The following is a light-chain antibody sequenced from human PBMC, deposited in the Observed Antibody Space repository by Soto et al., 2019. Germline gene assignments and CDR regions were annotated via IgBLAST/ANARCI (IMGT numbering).Light chain of an antibody. Sequence: IQLTQSPSSLSASVGDRVTITCRASQGINKILAWYQQRPGKAPQLLVYGASTLQSGVPSRFSGSGSGTDFTLTISSLQPEYFATYYCQQLTNFRFTFGSGTKLDIK. V-gene: IGKV1-9*01. CDR1: QGINKI. CDR3: QQLTNFRFT. J-gene: IGKJ2*01. CDR2: GAS.